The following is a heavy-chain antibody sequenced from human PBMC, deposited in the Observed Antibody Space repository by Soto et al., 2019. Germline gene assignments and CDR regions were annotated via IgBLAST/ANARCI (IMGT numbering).Heavy chain of an antibody. D-gene: IGHD3-16*01. CDR3: ASMGGDY. CDR2: INAGNGNT. Sequence: QVQLVQSGAEVKKPGASVQVSRKASGHTFTSYTIHWVRQAPGQRLEWMGWINAGNGNTRYSQKFQGRITITRDTSASTAYMELGCLRSEDTAMYYCASMGGDYWGQGTMVTVSS. V-gene: IGHV1-3*01. CDR1: GHTFTSYT. J-gene: IGHJ4*02.